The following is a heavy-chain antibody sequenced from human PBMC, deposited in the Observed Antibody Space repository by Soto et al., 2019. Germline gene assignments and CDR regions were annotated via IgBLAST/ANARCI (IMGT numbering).Heavy chain of an antibody. CDR3: ATFPEVGATPDAFDI. J-gene: IGHJ3*02. CDR2: FDPEDGET. V-gene: IGHV1-24*01. CDR1: GYTLTELS. Sequence: ASVKVSCKVSGYTLTELSMHWVRQAPGKGLEWMGGFDPEDGETIYAQKFQGRVTMTEDTSTDTAYMELSSLRSEDTAVYYCATFPEVGATPDAFDIWGQGTMVTVSS. D-gene: IGHD1-26*01.